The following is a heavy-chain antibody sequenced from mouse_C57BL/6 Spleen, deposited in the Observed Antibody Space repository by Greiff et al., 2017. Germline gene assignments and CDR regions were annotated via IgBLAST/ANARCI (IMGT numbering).Heavy chain of an antibody. V-gene: IGHV1-64*01. CDR3: AREETYYGTPYYFDY. D-gene: IGHD1-1*01. J-gene: IGHJ2*01. CDR1: GYTFTSYW. Sequence: QVQLQQPGAELVKPGASVKLSCKASGYTFTSYWMHWVKQRPGQGLEWIGMIHPNSGSTNYNEKFKSKATLTVDKSSSTAYMQLSSLTSQDSAVYYSAREETYYGTPYYFDYWGQGTTLTVSS. CDR2: IHPNSGST.